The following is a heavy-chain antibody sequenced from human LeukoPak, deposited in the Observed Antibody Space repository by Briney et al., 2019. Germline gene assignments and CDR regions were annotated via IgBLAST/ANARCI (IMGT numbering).Heavy chain of an antibody. J-gene: IGHJ4*02. Sequence: GESLKISCKGFGYSFTNYWIGWVRQMPGKGLEWVGIIYPGDSDTRYSPSFQGQVTISADKSINTAYLQWSSLKGSDTAMYYCARRGGSXXXYDDWGQGTLVTVFS. CDR1: GYSFTNYW. D-gene: IGHD1-26*01. CDR2: IYPGDSDT. CDR3: ARRGGSXXXYDD. V-gene: IGHV5-51*01.